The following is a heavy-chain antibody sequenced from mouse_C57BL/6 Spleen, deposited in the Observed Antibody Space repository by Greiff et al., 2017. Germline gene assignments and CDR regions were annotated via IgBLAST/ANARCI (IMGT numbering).Heavy chain of an antibody. V-gene: IGHV1-81*01. CDR3: AKIGDDGNYFDY. D-gene: IGHD2-3*01. Sequence: QVQLQQSGAELARPGASVKLSCKASGYTFTSYGISWVKQRTGQGLEWIGEIYPRSGNTYYNEKFKGKATLTADKSSSTAYMELRSLTSEYSAVYFCAKIGDDGNYFDYWGQGTTLTVSS. CDR2: IYPRSGNT. J-gene: IGHJ2*01. CDR1: GYTFTSYG.